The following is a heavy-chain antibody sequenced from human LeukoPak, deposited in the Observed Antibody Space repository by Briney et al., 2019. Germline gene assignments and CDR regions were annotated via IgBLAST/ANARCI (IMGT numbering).Heavy chain of an antibody. V-gene: IGHV3-7*01. CDR1: GFTFSGYW. Sequence: GGSLRLSCAASGFTFSGYWMSWVRQTPEKGLEWVANIKQDGYEKYYVDSVKGRFTISRDNAKNSLYLQMNSLRADDTAIYYCARDKIVGPTTLDYWGQGALVTVSS. CDR2: IKQDGYEK. CDR3: ARDKIVGPTTLDY. J-gene: IGHJ4*02. D-gene: IGHD1-26*01.